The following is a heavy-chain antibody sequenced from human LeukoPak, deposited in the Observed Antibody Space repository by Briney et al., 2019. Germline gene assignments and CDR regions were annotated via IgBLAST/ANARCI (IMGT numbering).Heavy chain of an antibody. Sequence: GGSLRLSCAASGFTFRSYEMNWVRQAPGKGLEWVSYISSSSSTIYYSDSLKGRFTISRDNAKNPLYLQMNSLRAEDTAVYYCATGGGPGWFGELFRGYFFDYWGQGTLVTVSS. CDR3: ATGGGPGWFGELFRGYFFDY. V-gene: IGHV3-48*03. CDR1: GFTFRSYE. D-gene: IGHD3-10*01. CDR2: ISSSSSTI. J-gene: IGHJ4*02.